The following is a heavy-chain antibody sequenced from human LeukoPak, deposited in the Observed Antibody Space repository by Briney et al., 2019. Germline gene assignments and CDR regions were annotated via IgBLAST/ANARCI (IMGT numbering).Heavy chain of an antibody. J-gene: IGHJ4*02. D-gene: IGHD2-2*01. CDR1: GFTFSSYA. V-gene: IGHV3-23*01. Sequence: GGSLRLSCAASGFTFSSYAMSWVRQAPGEGLEWVSGISGSGGSTYYADSVKGRFTISRDNSKNTLYLQMNRLRAEDTAMYYCARELPATAMYFDYWGQGTLVTVSS. CDR2: ISGSGGST. CDR3: ARELPATAMYFDY.